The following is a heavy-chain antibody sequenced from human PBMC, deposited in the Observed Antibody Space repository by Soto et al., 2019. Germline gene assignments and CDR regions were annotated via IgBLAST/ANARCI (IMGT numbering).Heavy chain of an antibody. V-gene: IGHV3-23*04. Sequence: EVQLVESGGGLVQPGGSLTLSCVASGFAFSTYTMSWVRQAPGKGLEWVSGILGGGDGVFYADSVKGRFNISRDQAMNTLYQQMNSLRNDDPAIYYCARDRQPDGFWRFEHWGRGTLVIVSS. D-gene: IGHD3-3*01. J-gene: IGHJ4*02. CDR2: ILGGGDGV. CDR1: GFAFSTYT. CDR3: ARDRQPDGFWRFEH.